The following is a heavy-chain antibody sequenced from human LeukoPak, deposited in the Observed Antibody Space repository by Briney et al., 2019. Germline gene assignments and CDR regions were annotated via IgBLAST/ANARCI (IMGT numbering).Heavy chain of an antibody. D-gene: IGHD1-14*01. CDR1: GFNFNDYD. V-gene: IGHV3-9*01. CDR3: STSRPDRFIDS. CDR2: INWNSVHI. J-gene: IGHJ4*02. Sequence: SLRLSCAASGFNFNDYDINWVRLVPGKGLEWVSAINWNSVHIGYADSVKGRFTIFRDNAQKSVHLQMFSLRPEDTALYYCSTSRPDRFIDSWGQGTLVTVST.